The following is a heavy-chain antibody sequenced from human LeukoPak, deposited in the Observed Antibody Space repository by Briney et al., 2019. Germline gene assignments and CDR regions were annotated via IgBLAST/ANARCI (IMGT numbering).Heavy chain of an antibody. CDR2: INSDGSST. CDR3: ARGPSGWGSLDS. V-gene: IGHV3-74*01. D-gene: IGHD7-27*01. Sequence: PGGSLRLSCAASGFTFSSYWMHSVRQAPGKGLLWGSRINSDGSSTNYEDSVKGGFTISRDNAKNTLYLQVKSLRAEDTAVYYCARGPSGWGSLDSWGQGTLVTVSS. CDR1: GFTFSSYW. J-gene: IGHJ4*02.